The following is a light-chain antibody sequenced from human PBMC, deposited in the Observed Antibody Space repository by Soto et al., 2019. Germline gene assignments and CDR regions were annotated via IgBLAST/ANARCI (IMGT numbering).Light chain of an antibody. J-gene: IGKJ1*01. CDR1: QSVSSN. Sequence: EIVRTQSPATLSVSPGERATLSCRASQSVSSNLAWYHQKPCQAPRLLIYGASTRATGIPARFSGSGSGTEFTLTISSLQSEDFAVYYGQQYKNWPKWTFGQGTKVDIK. CDR3: QQYKNWPKWT. V-gene: IGKV3-15*01. CDR2: GAS.